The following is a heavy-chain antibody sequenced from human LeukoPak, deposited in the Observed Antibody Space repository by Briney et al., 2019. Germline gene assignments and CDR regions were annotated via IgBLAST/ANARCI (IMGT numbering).Heavy chain of an antibody. Sequence: GGSLRLSCAASGFTFNNYNMNWVRQAPGKALEWVSSTTSSGTYIFYADSVKGRFTISRDNAKNSLYLQMNSLGPEDTAVYFCARVRYSGSYLDYWGQGTLVTVSS. CDR3: ARVRYSGSYLDY. V-gene: IGHV3-21*01. J-gene: IGHJ4*02. CDR1: GFTFNNYN. D-gene: IGHD1-26*01. CDR2: TTSSGTYI.